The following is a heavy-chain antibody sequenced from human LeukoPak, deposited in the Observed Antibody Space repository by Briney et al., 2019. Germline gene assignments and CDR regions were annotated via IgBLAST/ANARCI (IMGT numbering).Heavy chain of an antibody. D-gene: IGHD6-13*01. Sequence: SETLSLTCAVYGGSFSGYYWSWIRQPPGKGLEWIGYIYYSGSTNYNPSLKSRVTISVDTSKNQFSLKLSSATVADTAVYYCARGPPGYSSSWYGGLSWFDPWGQGTLVTVSS. CDR3: ARGPPGYSSSWYGGLSWFDP. V-gene: IGHV4-59*01. CDR2: IYYSGST. J-gene: IGHJ5*02. CDR1: GGSFSGYY.